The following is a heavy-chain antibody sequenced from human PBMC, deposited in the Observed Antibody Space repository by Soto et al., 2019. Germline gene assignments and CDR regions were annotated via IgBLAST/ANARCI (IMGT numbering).Heavy chain of an antibody. CDR2: ISSSGSTI. CDR3: ARDPQNGYNWNDFDY. D-gene: IGHD1-1*01. J-gene: IGHJ4*02. V-gene: IGHV3-11*01. CDR1: GFTFSDYY. Sequence: GGSLRLSCAASGFTFSDYYMSWIRQAPGKGLEWVSYISSSGSTIYYADSVKGRFTISRDNAKNSLYLQMNSLRAEDTAVYYCARDPQNGYNWNDFDYWGQGTLVTVSS.